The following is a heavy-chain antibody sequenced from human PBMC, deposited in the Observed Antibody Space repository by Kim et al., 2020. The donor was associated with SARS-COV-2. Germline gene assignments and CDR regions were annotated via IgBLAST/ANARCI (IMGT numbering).Heavy chain of an antibody. CDR2: INHSGST. D-gene: IGHD4-17*01. CDR1: GGSFSGYY. Sequence: SETLSLTCAVYGGSFSGYYWSWIRQPPGKGLEWIGEINHSGSTNYNPSLKSRVTISVDTSKNQFSLKLSSVTAADTAVYYCARGFTVTTGDYFDYWGQGTLVTVSS. J-gene: IGHJ4*02. CDR3: ARGFTVTTGDYFDY. V-gene: IGHV4-34*01.